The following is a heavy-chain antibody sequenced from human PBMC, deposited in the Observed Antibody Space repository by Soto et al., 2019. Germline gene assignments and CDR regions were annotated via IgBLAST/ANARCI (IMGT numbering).Heavy chain of an antibody. J-gene: IGHJ5*02. CDR2: IYHTGST. CDR1: GGYGVDDG. CDR3: ARANVAAGCIDGFDP. D-gene: IGHD2-15*01. Sequence: PSELLCLTKGVSGGYGVDDGWCWIRQKQGKGLEYIGYIYHTGSTNYNPSLKSRVTISVDTSKNQFSLKLSSVTAADTAVYYCARANVAAGCIDGFDPWGEPLLVTVYS. V-gene: IGHV4-59*02.